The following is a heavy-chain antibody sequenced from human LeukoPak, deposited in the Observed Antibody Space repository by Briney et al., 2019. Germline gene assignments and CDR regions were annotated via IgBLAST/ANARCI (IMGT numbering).Heavy chain of an antibody. CDR3: ARAYRLTSPRGFDP. CDR1: GGFISGYY. Sequence: NPSETLSLTCTVSGGFISGYYWNWIRQSPGKGLEWIGYIFYTGDTDYNPSLRSRVTMSVDRSNNRFSLQLASVTTADSALYYCARAYRLTSPRGFDPWGPGILVTVSS. J-gene: IGHJ5*02. D-gene: IGHD3-16*02. CDR2: IFYTGDT. V-gene: IGHV4-59*01.